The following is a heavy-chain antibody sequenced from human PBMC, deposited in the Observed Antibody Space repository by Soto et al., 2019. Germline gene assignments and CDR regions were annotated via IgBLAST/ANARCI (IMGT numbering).Heavy chain of an antibody. CDR2: IYYSGIT. D-gene: IGHD3-10*01. CDR3: ARKTGSYYEIWFDP. CDR1: GGSISSGGYY. Sequence: SETLSLTCTVSGGSISSGGYYWSWIRQHPGKGLEWIGYIYYSGITYYNPSLKSRVTISVDTSKDQFSLKLSSVTAADTAVYYCARKTGSYYEIWFDPWGQGTLVTVSS. V-gene: IGHV4-31*02. J-gene: IGHJ5*02.